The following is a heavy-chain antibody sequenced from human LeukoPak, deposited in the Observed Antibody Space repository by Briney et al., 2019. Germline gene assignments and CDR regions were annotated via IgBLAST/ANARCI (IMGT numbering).Heavy chain of an antibody. V-gene: IGHV5-51*01. D-gene: IGHD2-21*02. CDR3: ARQAYCGGDCYLGTGWYFDL. CDR2: MYPGDSDI. Sequence: ESLKISCEGSGYSFTSLWIGWVRQVPGKGLEWMGIMYPGDSDIRYSPSFQGQVTISADKSISTAYLQWSSLKASDTAIYCCARQAYCGGDCYLGTGWYFDLWGRGTLVTVSS. J-gene: IGHJ2*01. CDR1: GYSFTSLW.